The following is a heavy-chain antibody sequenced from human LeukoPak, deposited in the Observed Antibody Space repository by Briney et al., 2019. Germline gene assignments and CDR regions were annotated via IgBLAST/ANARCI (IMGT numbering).Heavy chain of an antibody. CDR1: GGSFSTYC. CDR3: ARGQGGNYYLNYFDY. J-gene: IGHJ4*02. V-gene: IGHV4-59*12. CDR2: FYYSGST. D-gene: IGHD1-26*01. Sequence: SETLSLTCTVTGGSFSTYCWSWIRQPSGKGLEWIGHFYYSGSTNYNPSLRSRVTISVDTSRNQFSLRLTSVTAADTAVYYCARGQGGNYYLNYFDYWGQGALVTVSS.